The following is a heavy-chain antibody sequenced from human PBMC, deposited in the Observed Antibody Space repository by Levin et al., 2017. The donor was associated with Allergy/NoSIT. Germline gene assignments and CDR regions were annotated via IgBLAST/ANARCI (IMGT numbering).Heavy chain of an antibody. V-gene: IGHV3-30*18. CDR2: VSYNGRGQ. J-gene: IGHJ2*01. CDR1: GFTFPSSG. Sequence: GESLKISCAASGFTFPSSGMHWVRQAPGKGLEWVAVVSYNGRGQYYEDSVKGRFTISRDNSKNTLFLQMNSLRPEDTAVYYCAKEARHENWYFDLWGRSTLVTVSS. CDR3: AKEARHENWYFDL.